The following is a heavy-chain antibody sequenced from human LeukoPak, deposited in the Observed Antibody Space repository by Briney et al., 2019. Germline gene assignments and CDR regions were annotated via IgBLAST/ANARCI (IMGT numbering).Heavy chain of an antibody. Sequence: KPGGSLRLSCAASGFTFSDYYMSWIRQAPGKGPEWVSYISSSGSTIYYADSVKGRFTISRDNAKNSLYLQMNSLRAEDTAVYYCARPAFGVVPYYYYGMDVWGQGTTVTVSS. CDR1: GFTFSDYY. CDR3: ARPAFGVVPYYYYGMDV. CDR2: ISSSGSTI. D-gene: IGHD3-3*01. J-gene: IGHJ6*02. V-gene: IGHV3-11*01.